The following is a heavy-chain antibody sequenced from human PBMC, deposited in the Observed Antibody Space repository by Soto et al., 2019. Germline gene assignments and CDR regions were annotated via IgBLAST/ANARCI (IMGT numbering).Heavy chain of an antibody. V-gene: IGHV4-34*01. CDR1: GGSLTDYW. D-gene: IGHD3-10*01. CDR2: INHIGES. CDR3: ARDFGAGAHFDH. Sequence: QVHLQQWGTGLLKPSETLSRTCAVYGGSLTDYWWTWIRQTPGKGLEWIGEINHIGESNHNPSLKSRVTISLDTSQNQFSLKLTSVTVADTAVYYCARDFGAGAHFDHWGQGSLVTVSS. J-gene: IGHJ4*02.